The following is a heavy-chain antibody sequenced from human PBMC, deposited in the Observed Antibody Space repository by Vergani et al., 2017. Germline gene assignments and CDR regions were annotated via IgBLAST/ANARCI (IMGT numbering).Heavy chain of an antibody. J-gene: IGHJ6*03. CDR1: GFTFSDHY. CDR3: TRARYRGYYYDSSGYYPYYYYMDV. V-gene: IGHV3-72*01. CDR2: TRNKANSYTT. Sequence: EVQLVESGGGLVQPGGSLRLSCAASGFTFSDHYMDWVRQAPGKGLEWVGRTRNKANSYTTEYAASVKGRFTISRDDSKSIAYLQMNSLKTEDTAVYYCTRARYRGYYYDSSGYYPYYYYMDVWGKGTTVTVSS. D-gene: IGHD3-22*01.